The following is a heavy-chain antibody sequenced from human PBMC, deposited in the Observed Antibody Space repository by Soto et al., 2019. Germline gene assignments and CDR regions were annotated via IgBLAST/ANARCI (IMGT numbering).Heavy chain of an antibody. V-gene: IGHV3-21*01. Sequence: EMQLVESGGGLVKPGGSLRLSCSASGFTFNTYSLNWVRQAPGKGLEWVSSISSGSNYIYYIDSVKGRFTISSDNGKTSLFLQMNSLRVEDTAIYYCSRTSITVGLGMDVWGQGTTVTVSS. CDR3: SRTSITVGLGMDV. CDR2: ISSGSNYI. J-gene: IGHJ6*02. D-gene: IGHD3-16*01. CDR1: GFTFNTYS.